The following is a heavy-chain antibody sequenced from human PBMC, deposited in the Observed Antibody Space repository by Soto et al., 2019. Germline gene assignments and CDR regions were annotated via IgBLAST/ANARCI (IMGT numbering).Heavy chain of an antibody. J-gene: IGHJ6*02. V-gene: IGHV3-23*01. D-gene: IGHD2-15*01. CDR3: ANSCSGGSCSPYYYYGRAV. CDR1: GVTFSSYA. Sequence: WGFLRVSRASAGVTFSSYAMSLVRQAPGKGPEWVSAISGSGGSTYYADSVKGRFTISRDNSKNTLYLQMNSLRAEDTAVYYCANSCSGGSCSPYYYYGRAVRAQGTTVPVSS. CDR2: ISGSGGST.